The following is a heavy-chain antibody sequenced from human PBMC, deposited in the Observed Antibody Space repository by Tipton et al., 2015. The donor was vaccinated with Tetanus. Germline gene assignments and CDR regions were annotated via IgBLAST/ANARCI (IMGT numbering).Heavy chain of an antibody. CDR1: GGLITTGGYS. CDR3: ARANDEFPKKGPFDS. J-gene: IGHJ4*02. V-gene: IGHV4-30-2*01. CDR2: IHQTDST. D-gene: IGHD2-21*01. Sequence: LSLTCTVSGGLITTGGYSWGWIRQPPGQGLEWIGYIHQTDSTYYSPSLRSRLTISINRSKNQFSLKLTSVTAADTAVYCCARANDEFPKKGPFDSWGQGSLVIVSS.